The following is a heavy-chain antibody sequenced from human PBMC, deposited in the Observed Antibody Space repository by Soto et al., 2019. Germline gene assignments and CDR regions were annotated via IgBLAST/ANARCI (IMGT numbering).Heavy chain of an antibody. V-gene: IGHV4-4*02. Sequence: SETLSLTCAVSGGSISSSNWWSWVRQSPGKGLEWIGEIYHSGSTNYNPSLKTRVTISIDKSENQFSLKLSSVTAADTAVYYCATYYDSSGYRFDYWGQGTLVTVS. J-gene: IGHJ4*02. CDR1: GGSISSSNW. D-gene: IGHD3-22*01. CDR3: ATYYDSSGYRFDY. CDR2: IYHSGST.